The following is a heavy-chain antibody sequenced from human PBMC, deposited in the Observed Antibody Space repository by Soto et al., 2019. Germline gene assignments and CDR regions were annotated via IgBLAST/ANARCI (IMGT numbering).Heavy chain of an antibody. CDR2: IYHSGST. CDR1: GGSISSSNW. D-gene: IGHD3-22*01. V-gene: IGHV4-4*02. J-gene: IGHJ4*02. CDR3: ARRRGHPVIWAYYFDY. Sequence: SETLSLTCAVSGGSISSSNWWSWVRHPPGKGLEWIGEIYHSGSTNYNPSLKSRVTISVDKSKNQFSLKLSSVTAADTAVYYCARRRGHPVIWAYYFDYWGQGTLVTVS.